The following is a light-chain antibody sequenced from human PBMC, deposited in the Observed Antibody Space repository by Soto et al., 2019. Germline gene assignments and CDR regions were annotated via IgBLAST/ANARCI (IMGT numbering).Light chain of an antibody. V-gene: IGKV3-20*01. Sequence: EVVLTQSPGTLSLSPGERATLSCRASQSISTNYLAWYQQKPCQAPKLLIYAASSRLTGIPDRFSGSGSETHFTLTINRLAPEDFAIYSCQQYGRTFGQGTRLDIK. CDR1: QSISTNY. CDR3: QQYGRT. J-gene: IGKJ5*01. CDR2: AAS.